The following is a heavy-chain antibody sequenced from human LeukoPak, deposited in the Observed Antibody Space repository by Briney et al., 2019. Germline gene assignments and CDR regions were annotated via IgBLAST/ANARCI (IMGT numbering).Heavy chain of an antibody. CDR3: ARDEGALSY. D-gene: IGHD1-26*01. CDR1: GFTFSNYA. V-gene: IGHV3-7*01. CDR2: IKQDGSEK. J-gene: IGHJ4*02. Sequence: PGGSLRLSCAASGFTFSNYAMSWVRQAPGKGLEWVANIKQDGSEKYYVDSVKGRFTISRDNAKNSLYLQMNSLRDEDTAVYYCARDEGALSYWGQGTLVTVSS.